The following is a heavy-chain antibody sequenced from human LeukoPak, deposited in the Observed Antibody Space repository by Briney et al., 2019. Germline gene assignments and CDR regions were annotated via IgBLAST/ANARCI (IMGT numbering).Heavy chain of an antibody. Sequence: GRSLRLSCAASGFTFSSYGMHWVRQAPGKGLEWVAVISYDGSNKYYADSVKGRFTISRDNSKNTLYLQMNSLRAEDTAVYYCARALSNWFGELFRDWGQGTLVTVSS. V-gene: IGHV3-30*03. D-gene: IGHD3-10*01. CDR1: GFTFSSYG. J-gene: IGHJ4*02. CDR2: ISYDGSNK. CDR3: ARALSNWFGELFRD.